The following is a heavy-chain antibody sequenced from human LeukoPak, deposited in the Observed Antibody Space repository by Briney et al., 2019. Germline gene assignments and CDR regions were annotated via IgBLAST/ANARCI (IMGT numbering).Heavy chain of an antibody. CDR1: GGTFSSYA. D-gene: IGHD5-18*01. V-gene: IGHV1-69*05. CDR3: ARAGGYSYGYPY. J-gene: IGHJ4*02. Sequence: SVKVSCKASGGTFSSYAISWVRQAPGQGLEWMGRIISIFGTANYAQKFQGRVTITTDESTSTAYMELSSLRSEDTAVYYCARAGGYSYGYPYWGQGTLVTVSS. CDR2: IISIFGTA.